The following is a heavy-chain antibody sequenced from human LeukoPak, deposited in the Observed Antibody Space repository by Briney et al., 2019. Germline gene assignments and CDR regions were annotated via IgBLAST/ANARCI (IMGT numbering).Heavy chain of an antibody. Sequence: SETLSLTCAVYGGSFSGYYWSWIRQPPGKGLESIGEINHSGSTNYNPYLKSRVTISVDTSKNQFSLKLSSVTAADTAVYYCARGRSRGSYFGYWGQGTLVTVSS. V-gene: IGHV4-34*01. J-gene: IGHJ4*02. D-gene: IGHD1-26*01. CDR1: GGSFSGYY. CDR2: INHSGST. CDR3: ARGRSRGSYFGY.